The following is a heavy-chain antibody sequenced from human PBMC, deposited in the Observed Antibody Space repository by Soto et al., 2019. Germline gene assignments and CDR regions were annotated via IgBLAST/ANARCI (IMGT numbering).Heavy chain of an antibody. J-gene: IGHJ4*02. D-gene: IGHD3-16*01. V-gene: IGHV4-30-4*08. CDR2: IYHGGST. CDR1: GVSISRGVSC. Sequence: SETLALTCTVSGVSISRGVSCCSWIRQPPDKGLEWIGHIYHGGSTYNNPSLKSRVTISVDTSKTQFSLKLSSVRAADTDVYYCARAPYGDKVDYWGQG. CDR3: ARAPYGDKVDY.